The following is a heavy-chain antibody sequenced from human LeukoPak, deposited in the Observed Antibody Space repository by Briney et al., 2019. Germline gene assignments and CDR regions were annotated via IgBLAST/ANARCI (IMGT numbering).Heavy chain of an antibody. CDR1: GGSISSSNW. Sequence: PSGTLSLTCAVSGGSISSSNWWSWVRQPPGKGLEWIGEIYHSGSTYYNPSLKSRVTISVDTSKNQFSLKLSSVTAADTAVYYCARAPHFFDTSGSRYYFDYWGQGALVTVSS. CDR3: ARAPHFFDTSGSRYYFDY. V-gene: IGHV4-4*02. CDR2: IYHSGST. D-gene: IGHD3-22*01. J-gene: IGHJ4*02.